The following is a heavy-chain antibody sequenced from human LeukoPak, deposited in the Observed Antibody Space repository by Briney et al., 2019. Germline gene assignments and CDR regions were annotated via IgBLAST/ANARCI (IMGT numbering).Heavy chain of an antibody. CDR3: ATDPWGNYRGYFEY. D-gene: IGHD1-7*01. Sequence: PGGSLRLSCVASGIPFSRYGMAWVRQAPGKGLEWVSIISGSGADSYYADSVKGRFTISRDNSKNTLYLQMNNVRADDTAVYFCATDPWGNYRGYFEYWDQGTLITVSS. V-gene: IGHV3-23*01. CDR2: ISGSGADS. J-gene: IGHJ4*02. CDR1: GIPFSRYG.